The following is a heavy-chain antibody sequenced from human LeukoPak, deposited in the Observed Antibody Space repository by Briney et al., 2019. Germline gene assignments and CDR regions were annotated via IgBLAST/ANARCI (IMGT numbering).Heavy chain of an antibody. V-gene: IGHV4-34*01. CDR1: GGSFSGYY. Sequence: SETLSLTCAVYGGSFSGYYWSWIRQPPGKGLEWIGEINHSGSTSYNPSLKSRVTISVDTSKNQFSLKLSSVTAADTAVYYCARVYSSSSLYYYYYMDVWGKGTTVTVSS. CDR2: INHSGST. CDR3: ARVYSSSSLYYYYYMDV. J-gene: IGHJ6*03. D-gene: IGHD6-6*01.